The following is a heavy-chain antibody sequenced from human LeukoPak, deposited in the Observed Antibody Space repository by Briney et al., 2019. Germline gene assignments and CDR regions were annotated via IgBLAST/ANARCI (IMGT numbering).Heavy chain of an antibody. CDR2: SKSKSDGEPT. CDR3: ATDRGRYHISPWRFNH. J-gene: IGHJ5*02. CDR1: GFTFSNAW. D-gene: IGHD3-9*01. Sequence: GGSLRLSCAASGFTFSNAWMRGWLRAPGGKLLEGGRSKSKSDGEPTDYDAPVKGRITISRDASKHTPYLQMHSMQTDDTAVYYCATDRGRYHISPWRFNHWGQGALVTVSS. V-gene: IGHV3-15*01.